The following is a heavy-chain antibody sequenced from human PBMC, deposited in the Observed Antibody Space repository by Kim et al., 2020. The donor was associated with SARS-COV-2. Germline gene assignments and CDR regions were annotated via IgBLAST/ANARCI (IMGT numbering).Heavy chain of an antibody. V-gene: IGHV3-33*01. J-gene: IGHJ4*02. CDR2: IWYDGSNK. Sequence: GGSLRLSCAASGFTFSSYGMHWVRQAPGKGLEWVAVIWYDGSNKYYADSVKGRFTISRDNSKNTLYLQMNSLRAEDTAVYYCARDFRPYAVGIAAAGWAIYWGQGTLVTVSS. CDR1: GFTFSSYG. D-gene: IGHD6-13*01. CDR3: ARDFRPYAVGIAAAGWAIY.